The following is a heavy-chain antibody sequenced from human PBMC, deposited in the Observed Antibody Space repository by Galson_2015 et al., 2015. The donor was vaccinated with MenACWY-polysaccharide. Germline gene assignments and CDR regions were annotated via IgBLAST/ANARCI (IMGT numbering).Heavy chain of an antibody. J-gene: IGHJ4*02. CDR3: ARDLNWGFDY. D-gene: IGHD7-27*01. CDR1: GLVFRNYT. CDR2: ISRSSGII. V-gene: IGHV3-48*01. Sequence: SLRLSCAGVGLVFRNYTMNWVRQAPGKGLEWLSYISRSSGIISYAASVKGRFTISSDNAKTSLYLQMNSLRAEDTAVYYCARDLNWGFDYWGQGTLVTVSS.